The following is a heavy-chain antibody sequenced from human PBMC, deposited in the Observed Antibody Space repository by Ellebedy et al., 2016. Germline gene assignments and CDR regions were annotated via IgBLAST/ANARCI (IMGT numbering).Heavy chain of an antibody. D-gene: IGHD2-2*02. CDR2: IYYSGST. V-gene: IGHV4-59*12. CDR3: ARGRFCSSTSCYTGDADTDY. CDR1: GGSISSYY. J-gene: IGHJ4*02. Sequence: SETLSLXXTVSGGSISSYYWSWIRQPPGKGLEWIGYIYYSGSTNYNPSLKSRVTISVDTSKNQFSLKLSSVTAADTAVYYCARGRFCSSTSCYTGDADTDYWGQGTLVTVSS.